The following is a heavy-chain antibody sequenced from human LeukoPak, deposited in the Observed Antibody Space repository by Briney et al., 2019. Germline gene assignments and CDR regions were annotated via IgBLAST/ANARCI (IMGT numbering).Heavy chain of an antibody. CDR2: IYPGDSDT. Sequence: GESLKISCKGSGYSFTSYWIGWVRQMPGKGLEWMGIIYPGDSDTRYSPSFQGHVTISADKSISTAYLQWSSLKASDTAMYYCARHVLAYCGGDCLWGQGTLVTVSS. CDR3: ARHVLAYCGGDCL. V-gene: IGHV5-51*01. J-gene: IGHJ4*02. D-gene: IGHD2-21*02. CDR1: GYSFTSYW.